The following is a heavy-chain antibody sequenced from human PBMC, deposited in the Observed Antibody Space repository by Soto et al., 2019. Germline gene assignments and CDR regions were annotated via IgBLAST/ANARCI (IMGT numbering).Heavy chain of an antibody. V-gene: IGHV3-30*03. Sequence: QVQLVESGGGVVQPGRSLRLSCAVSGFTVNTYGMHWVRQAPGKGLEWVAVISRDGGTKFYADSVKGRFTISRDNSRNTLFREMNCLRVDDMTVYYWTGEFAPGYWGQGTLVTISA. J-gene: IGHJ4*02. D-gene: IGHD2-8*02. CDR1: GFTVNTYG. CDR3: TGEFAPGY. CDR2: ISRDGGTK.